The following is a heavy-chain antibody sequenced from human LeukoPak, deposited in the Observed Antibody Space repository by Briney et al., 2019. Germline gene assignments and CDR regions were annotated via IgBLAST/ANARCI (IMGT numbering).Heavy chain of an antibody. CDR1: GFTFSSYA. CDR3: ARPEHIVVVTASGFDY. J-gene: IGHJ4*02. D-gene: IGHD2-21*02. CDR2: ISYDGSNK. Sequence: HPGRSLRLSCAASGFTFSSYAMPWVRQAPGKGLEWVAVISYDGSNKYYADSVKGRFTISRDNSKNTLYLQMNSLRAEDTAVYYCARPEHIVVVTASGFDYWGQGTLVTVSS. V-gene: IGHV3-30-3*01.